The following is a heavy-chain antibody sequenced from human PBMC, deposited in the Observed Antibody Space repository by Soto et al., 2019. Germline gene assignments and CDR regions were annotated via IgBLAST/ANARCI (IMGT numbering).Heavy chain of an antibody. CDR2: ISSSSSTI. V-gene: IGHV3-48*01. J-gene: IGHJ4*02. CDR3: ARAPFRFYSTVTTSDY. CDR1: GFTFSSYS. D-gene: IGHD4-17*01. Sequence: GGSLRLSCAASGFTFSSYSMNWVRQAPGKGLEWVSYISSSSSTIYYADSVKGRFTISRDNAKNSLYLQMNSLRAEDTAVYYCARAPFRFYSTVTTSDYWGQGTLVTVSS.